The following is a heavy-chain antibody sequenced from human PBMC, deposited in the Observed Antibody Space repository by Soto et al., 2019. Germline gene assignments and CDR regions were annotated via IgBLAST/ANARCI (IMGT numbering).Heavy chain of an antibody. Sequence: GGSLRLSCAASGFTFSNAWMNWVRQAPGKGLEWVGRIKSKTDGGTTDYAAPVKGRFTISRDDSKNTLYLQMNSLKTEDTAVYYCTTGVYYDSRRYYGMDVWGHGTLVTVSS. V-gene: IGHV3-15*07. CDR3: TTGVYYDSRRYYGMDV. CDR1: GFTFSNAW. J-gene: IGHJ6*02. CDR2: IKSKTDGGTT. D-gene: IGHD3-22*01.